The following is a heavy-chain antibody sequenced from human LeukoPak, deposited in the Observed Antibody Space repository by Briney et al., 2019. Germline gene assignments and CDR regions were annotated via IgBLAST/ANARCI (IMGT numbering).Heavy chain of an antibody. Sequence: ASVKVSCKAFGYTFTSYGISWVRQAPGQGLEWMGWISAYNGNTNYAQKLQGRVTMTTDTSTSTAYMELRSLRSDDTAVYYCARDLLVVGATYWFDPWGQGTLVTVSS. J-gene: IGHJ5*02. D-gene: IGHD1-26*01. CDR2: ISAYNGNT. CDR1: GYTFTSYG. CDR3: ARDLLVVGATYWFDP. V-gene: IGHV1-18*01.